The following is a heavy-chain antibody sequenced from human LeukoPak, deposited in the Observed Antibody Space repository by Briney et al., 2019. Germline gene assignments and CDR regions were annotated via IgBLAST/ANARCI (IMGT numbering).Heavy chain of an antibody. D-gene: IGHD3-9*01. CDR3: AKDKSYDILTGYIGFDY. CDR2: IRWNSGSI. V-gene: IGHV3-9*01. CDR1: GFTFDDYA. Sequence: GGSLRLSCAASGFTFDDYAMPWVRQAPGKGLEWVSGIRWNSGSIGYADSVKGRFTISRDNAKNSLYLQMNSLRAEDTALYYCAKDKSYDILTGYIGFDYWGQGTLVTVSS. J-gene: IGHJ4*02.